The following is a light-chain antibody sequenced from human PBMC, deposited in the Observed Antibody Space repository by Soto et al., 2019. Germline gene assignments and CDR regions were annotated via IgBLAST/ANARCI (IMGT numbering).Light chain of an antibody. J-gene: IGKJ4*01. V-gene: IGKV3-20*01. CDR2: GAS. CDR1: QSVTGNY. CDR3: QQYGSSPLT. Sequence: EVVLTQSPGTLSLSPGERATLSCGASQSVTGNYLAWSQQKPGQAPRLLIFGASSRATGITDRFSGSGSGTDFTLTISRLEPEDFAVYYCQQYGSSPLTFGGGTKVDIK.